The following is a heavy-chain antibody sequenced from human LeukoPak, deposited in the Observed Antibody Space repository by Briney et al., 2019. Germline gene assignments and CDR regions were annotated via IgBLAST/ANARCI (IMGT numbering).Heavy chain of an antibody. D-gene: IGHD2-2*01. Sequence: GGSLRLSCAASGFTFSSYEMNWVRQAPGKGLEWVSYISSSGSTIYYADSVKGRFTISRDNAKNSLYLQMNSLRAEDTAVYHCARADSKYQLLWGHFDYWGQGTLVTVSS. V-gene: IGHV3-48*03. J-gene: IGHJ4*02. CDR1: GFTFSSYE. CDR2: ISSSGSTI. CDR3: ARADSKYQLLWGHFDY.